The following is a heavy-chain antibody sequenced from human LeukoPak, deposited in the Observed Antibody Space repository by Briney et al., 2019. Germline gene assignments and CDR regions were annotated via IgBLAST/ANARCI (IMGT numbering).Heavy chain of an antibody. CDR3: AKDTGYGDYLFDY. V-gene: IGHV3-30*04. CDR2: ISYDGSNE. D-gene: IGHD4-17*01. CDR1: GFTFSSYV. J-gene: IGHJ4*02. Sequence: GGSLRLSCAASGFTFSSYVMHWVRQAPGKGLEWVAIISYDGSNEYYADSVKGRFTISRDNSKNTLYLQMNSLRAEDTAVYYCAKDTGYGDYLFDYWGQGTLVTVSS.